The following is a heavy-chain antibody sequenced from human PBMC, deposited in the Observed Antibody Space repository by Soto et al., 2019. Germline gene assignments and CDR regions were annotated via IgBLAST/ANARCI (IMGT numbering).Heavy chain of an antibody. CDR1: GGSISSGGYS. CDR2: IYHSGST. CDR3: ARVGSYYYYYGMDV. D-gene: IGHD1-26*01. J-gene: IGHJ6*02. Sequence: QLQLQESGSGLVKPSQTLSLTCAVSGGSISSGGYSWSWIRQPPGKGLEWSGYIYHSGSTYYNPSLKSRVTISVDRSKNQFSLKLSSVTAADTAVYYCARVGSYYYYYGMDVWGQGTTVTVSS. V-gene: IGHV4-30-2*01.